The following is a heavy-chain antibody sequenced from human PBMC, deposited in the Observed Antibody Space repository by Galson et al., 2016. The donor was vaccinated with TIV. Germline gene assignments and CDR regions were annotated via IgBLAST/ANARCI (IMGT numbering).Heavy chain of an antibody. D-gene: IGHD3-10*01. Sequence: SLRLSCAGSGLTVSDNFINWVRQAPGKGLEWVSIVYDDGTTHYTDSVRGRFTIPRDHSKNTLYLQMDSLKSEDTAVYYCARERRFCGNECYLRYYFGMDIWGRGTTVTVSS. CDR3: ARERRFCGNECYLRYYFGMDI. CDR1: GLTVSDNF. J-gene: IGHJ6*02. CDR2: VYDDGTT. V-gene: IGHV3-66*02.